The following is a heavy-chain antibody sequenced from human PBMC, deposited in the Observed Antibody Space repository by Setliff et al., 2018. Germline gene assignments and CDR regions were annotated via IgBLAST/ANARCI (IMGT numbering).Heavy chain of an antibody. CDR1: GGSITSGSYY. V-gene: IGHV4-61*02. J-gene: IGHJ4*02. D-gene: IGHD1-26*01. CDR2: LHTSGTT. Sequence: PSETLSLTCAVSGGSITSGSYYWSWIRQPAGEGLEWIGRLHTSGTTVYNPSLKGRVPISADTSTNHFSLKLTSVTAADTAVYYCARDNTIVGATDYWGQGALVTVSS. CDR3: ARDNTIVGATDY.